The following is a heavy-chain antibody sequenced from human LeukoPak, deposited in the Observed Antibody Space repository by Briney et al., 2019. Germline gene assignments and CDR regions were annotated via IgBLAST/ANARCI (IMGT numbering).Heavy chain of an antibody. CDR3: ARSIIFPPDSFDY. D-gene: IGHD3-10*01. CDR2: ISSDGSST. J-gene: IGHJ4*02. Sequence: PGGSLRLSCAASGFTFSSYWMHWVRHAPGKGLVWVSRISSDGSSTSYADSVKGRFTISRDNAKNTLYLQMNSLRAEDTAVYYCARSIIFPPDSFDYWGQGTLVTVSS. CDR1: GFTFSSYW. V-gene: IGHV3-74*01.